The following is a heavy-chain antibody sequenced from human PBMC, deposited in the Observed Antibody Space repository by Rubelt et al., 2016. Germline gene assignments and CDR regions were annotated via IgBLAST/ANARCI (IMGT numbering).Heavy chain of an antibody. V-gene: IGHV4-39*01. J-gene: IGHJ4*02. Sequence: QLQLQESGPGLVKPSETLSLTCTVSGGSISSSSYYWGWIRQPPGKGLAWIGGTYYSGSTYYNPSLKSRVTISVDTSKNQFSRKLSAVTAADTAVYYCSLAAAGTSFDYWGQGTLVTVSS. CDR1: GGSISSSSYY. D-gene: IGHD6-13*01. CDR3: SLAAAGTSFDY. CDR2: TYYSGST.